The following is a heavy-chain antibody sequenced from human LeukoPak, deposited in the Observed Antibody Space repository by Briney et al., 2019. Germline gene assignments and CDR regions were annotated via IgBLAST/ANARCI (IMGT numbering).Heavy chain of an antibody. CDR1: GFTFDDYA. V-gene: IGHV3-9*01. J-gene: IGHJ5*02. CDR2: ISWNSDTI. D-gene: IGHD6-13*01. Sequence: GGSLRLSCAASGFTFDDYAMHWVRQAPGKGLEWVSGISWNSDTIGYADSVKGRFTISRDNAKKSLYLQMNSLGAEDTAIYYCAKDIGRTWYTWFDPWGQGTLVTVSS. CDR3: AKDIGRTWYTWFDP.